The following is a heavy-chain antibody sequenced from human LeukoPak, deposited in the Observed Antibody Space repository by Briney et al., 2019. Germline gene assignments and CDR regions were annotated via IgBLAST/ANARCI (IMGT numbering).Heavy chain of an antibody. V-gene: IGHV4-30-4*08. CDR2: IYYSGST. J-gene: IGHJ5*02. Sequence: SETLSLTCTVSGGSISSGDYYWSWIRQPPGKGLEWIGYIYYSGSTYYNPSLKSRVTISVDTSKNQFSLKLSSVTAADTAVYYCARDVELGYCSGGSCIGSRWFDPWGQGTLVTVSS. CDR1: GGSISSGDYY. CDR3: ARDVELGYCSGGSCIGSRWFDP. D-gene: IGHD2-15*01.